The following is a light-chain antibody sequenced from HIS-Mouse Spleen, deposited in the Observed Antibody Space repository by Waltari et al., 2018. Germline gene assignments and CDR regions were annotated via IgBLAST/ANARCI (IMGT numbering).Light chain of an antibody. V-gene: IGKV4-1*01. CDR3: QQYYSTPRT. Sequence: DIVMTQSPHSLAVSLGERATINCKSRQSVLYRSNNKNYLAWYQQKPGQPPKLLIYWASTRESGVPDRFSGSGSGTDFTLTISSLQAEDVAVYYCQQYYSTPRTFGQGTKVEIK. J-gene: IGKJ1*01. CDR2: WAS. CDR1: QSVLYRSNNKNY.